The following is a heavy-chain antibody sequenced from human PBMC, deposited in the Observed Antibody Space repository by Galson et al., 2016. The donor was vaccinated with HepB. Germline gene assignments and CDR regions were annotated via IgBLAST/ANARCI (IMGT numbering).Heavy chain of an antibody. D-gene: IGHD3-16*01. CDR1: GFSVITNH. CDR3: ARDQGEASFGIVTYYYMDV. V-gene: IGHV3-7*03. CDR2: IKQDESER. J-gene: IGHJ6*03. Sequence: SLRLSCAASGFSVITNHMSWVRQAPGKGLEWVANIKQDESERFYADSVKGRFTISRGNAKNSLYLQMNSLTVEDTAVYYCARDQGEASFGIVTYYYMDVWGKGTTVTVSS.